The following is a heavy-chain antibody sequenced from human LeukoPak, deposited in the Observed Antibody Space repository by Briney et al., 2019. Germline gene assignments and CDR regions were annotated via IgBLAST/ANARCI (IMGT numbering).Heavy chain of an antibody. CDR3: TRASSSWYGYYYYMDV. Sequence: GGSLRLSCAASEFTFFNAWMNWVRQAPGMGLEWVGRIKSKTDGGTTDYAAPVKGRFTISRDDSKNTVYLQMNSLKTEDTAVYYCTRASSSWYGYYYYMDVWGKGTTVTISS. J-gene: IGHJ6*03. D-gene: IGHD6-13*01. CDR1: EFTFFNAW. CDR2: IKSKTDGGTT. V-gene: IGHV3-15*01.